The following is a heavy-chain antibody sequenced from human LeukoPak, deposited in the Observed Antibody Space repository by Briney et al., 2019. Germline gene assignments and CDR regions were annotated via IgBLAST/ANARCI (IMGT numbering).Heavy chain of an antibody. CDR1: GFTFDDYA. V-gene: IGHV3-43*02. J-gene: IGHJ4*02. CDR2: ISGDGGST. CDR3: AKDGSSSSPFDY. D-gene: IGHD6-13*01. Sequence: GGSLRLSCAASGFTFDDYAMRWVRQTPGKGLEWVSLISGDGGSTYYADSVKGRFTISRDNSKNSLYLQMNSLRTEDTALYYCAKDGSSSSPFDYWGQGTLVTVSS.